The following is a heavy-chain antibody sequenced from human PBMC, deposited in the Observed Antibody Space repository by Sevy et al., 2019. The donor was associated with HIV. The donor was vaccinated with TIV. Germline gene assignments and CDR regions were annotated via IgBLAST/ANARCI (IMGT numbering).Heavy chain of an antibody. V-gene: IGHV3-9*01. D-gene: IGHD5-18*01. CDR2: ISWNSGGI. J-gene: IGHJ5*02. CDR3: AKDRVEETAMVTHNWFDP. Sequence: GGSLRLSCAASGFTFDDYAMHWVRQAPGKGLEWVSGISWNSGGIGYADSVKGPFTISRDNAKNSLYLQMNSLRAEDTALYYGAKDRVEETAMVTHNWFDPWGQGTLVTVSS. CDR1: GFTFDDYA.